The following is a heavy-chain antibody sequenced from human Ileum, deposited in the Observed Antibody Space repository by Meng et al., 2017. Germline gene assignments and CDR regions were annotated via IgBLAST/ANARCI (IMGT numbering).Heavy chain of an antibody. D-gene: IGHD3-22*01. Sequence: QVQVKEWGAQLLRPSETLSLTCAVYGGSFSGFYWSWIRQSPEKGLEWIGEINHGGGTNYNPSLSSRVTISVDTSKNQFSLKVNSVTAADTAFYYCARVDFRGDSRDSSGLGLWGQGTLVTVSS. CDR1: GGSFSGFY. J-gene: IGHJ4*02. CDR3: ARVDFRGDSRDSSGLGL. V-gene: IGHV4-34*01. CDR2: INHGGGT.